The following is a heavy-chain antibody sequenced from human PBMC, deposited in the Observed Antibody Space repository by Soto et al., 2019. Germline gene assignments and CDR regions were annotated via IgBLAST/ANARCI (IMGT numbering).Heavy chain of an antibody. Sequence: QVQLVQSGAEVKKPASSVKVSCKASGGTSSNYAINWVRQAPGQGLEWMGVIIPIFGTADYAQTFQGRVKITADESTTTAYREVSSLRSGDTAVYYCASPTVGYYNGVAVWGQGTTVTVSS. D-gene: IGHD4-17*01. CDR1: GGTSSNYA. J-gene: IGHJ6*02. CDR3: ASPTVGYYNGVAV. V-gene: IGHV1-69*12. CDR2: IIPIFGTA.